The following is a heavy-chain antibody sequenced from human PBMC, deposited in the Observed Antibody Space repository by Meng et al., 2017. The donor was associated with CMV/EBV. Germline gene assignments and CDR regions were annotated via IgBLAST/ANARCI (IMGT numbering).Heavy chain of an antibody. J-gene: IGHJ6*02. V-gene: IGHV3-48*04. CDR1: GFTFSSDS. D-gene: IGHD4-17*01. CDR3: ARDERESGRFTVTLRSYHYGMDV. Sequence: ETLSLTCAASGFTFSSDSMNWVRQAPGKGLEWVSYISSSSSTIYSADTVKGRFTISRDNAKNSLYLQMNSLRAEDTAVYYCARDERESGRFTVTLRSYHYGMDVWGQGTTVTVSS. CDR2: ISSSSSTI.